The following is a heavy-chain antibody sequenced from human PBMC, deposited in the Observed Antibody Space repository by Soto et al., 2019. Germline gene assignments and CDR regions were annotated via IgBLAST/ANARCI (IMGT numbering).Heavy chain of an antibody. Sequence: SETLSLTCAVYRGSFSGYYWSWIRQPPGKGLEWIVEINHRGSTKYNPSLKSRVTISVDTSKHQISLKMSTVTAADTDVYYSARERHFSGGSCSRVVGGYAAYYYYYMDVWGKGTTVS. CDR2: INHRGST. D-gene: IGHD2-15*01. V-gene: IGHV4-34*01. CDR1: RGSFSGYY. J-gene: IGHJ6*03. CDR3: ARERHFSGGSCSRVVGGYAAYYYYYMDV.